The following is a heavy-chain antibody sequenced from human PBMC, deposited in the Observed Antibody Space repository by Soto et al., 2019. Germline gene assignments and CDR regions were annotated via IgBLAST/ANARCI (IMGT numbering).Heavy chain of an antibody. CDR1: GFTFSSYG. J-gene: IGHJ4*02. CDR2: ISYDGSNK. D-gene: IGHD3-22*01. V-gene: IGHV3-30*18. Sequence: LRLSCAASGFTFSSYGMHWVRQAPGKGLEWVAVISYDGSNKYYADSVKGRFTISRDNSKNTLYLQMNSLRAEDTAVYYCANHDSSGYFDYWGQGTLVTVSS. CDR3: ANHDSSGYFDY.